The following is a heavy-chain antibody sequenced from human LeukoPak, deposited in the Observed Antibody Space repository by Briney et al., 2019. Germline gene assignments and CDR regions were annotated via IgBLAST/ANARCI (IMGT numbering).Heavy chain of an antibody. CDR3: AKCAWELVHPCY. V-gene: IGHV3-23*01. Sequence: GGSLSLSCAASGFTFSTYAMSWVAQAPGKGLEGVSAISGSGGSTYYADSVKGRFTISRDNSKNTLYLKMNSVRAEDTAVYYCAKCAWELVHPCYWGQGTLVTVSS. CDR1: GFTFSTYA. CDR2: ISGSGGST. D-gene: IGHD1-26*01. J-gene: IGHJ4*02.